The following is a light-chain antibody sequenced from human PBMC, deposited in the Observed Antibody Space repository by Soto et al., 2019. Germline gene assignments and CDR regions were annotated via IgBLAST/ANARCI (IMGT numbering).Light chain of an antibody. J-gene: IGLJ3*02. CDR2: EGS. Sequence: SALTQPASVSGSPGQSITISCTGTISDVGSYDLVSWYQQHPGKAPKLMIYEGSKRPSGVSSRFSGSKSGNTASLTISGLQAEDEADYYCCSYAGSSTSWVFGGGTKVTVL. CDR1: ISDVGSYDL. CDR3: CSYAGSSTSWV. V-gene: IGLV2-23*01.